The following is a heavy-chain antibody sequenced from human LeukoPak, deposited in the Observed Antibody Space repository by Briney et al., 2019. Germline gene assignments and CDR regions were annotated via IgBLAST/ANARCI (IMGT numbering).Heavy chain of an antibody. Sequence: PGGSLRLSCAASGFTFTSYAMSWVRQAPGKGLEWVSGISGSGGSTYYADSVKGRFTISRDNSKNTLYLQMNSLRVEDTAVYYCVKGFGSSSWFDYWGQGTLVTVSS. J-gene: IGHJ4*02. V-gene: IGHV3-23*01. CDR3: VKGFGSSSWFDY. D-gene: IGHD6-13*01. CDR2: ISGSGGST. CDR1: GFTFTSYA.